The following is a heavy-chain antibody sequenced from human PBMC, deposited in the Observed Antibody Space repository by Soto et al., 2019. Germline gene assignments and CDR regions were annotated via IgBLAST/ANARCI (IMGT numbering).Heavy chain of an antibody. CDR3: ARAREYYDSSGPFDY. CDR1: GGSISSGDYY. Sequence: SETLSLTCTVSGGSISSGDYYWSWIRQPPGKGPEWIGYIYYSGSTYYNPSLKSRVTISVDTSKNQFSLKLSSVTAADTAVYYCARAREYYDSSGPFDYWGQGTLVTVSS. CDR2: IYYSGST. D-gene: IGHD3-22*01. J-gene: IGHJ4*02. V-gene: IGHV4-30-4*01.